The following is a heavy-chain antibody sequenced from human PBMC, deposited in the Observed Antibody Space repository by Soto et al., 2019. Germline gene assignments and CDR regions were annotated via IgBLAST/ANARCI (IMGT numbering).Heavy chain of an antibody. CDR3: AREAVAGYYYYYMDV. Sequence: GGSLRLSCAASGFTFSDYYMSWIRQAPGKGLEWVSYISSSGSTIYYADSVKGRFTISRDNAKNSLYLQMNSLRAEDTAVYYCAREAVAGYYYYYMDVWGKGTTVTVSS. V-gene: IGHV3-11*01. J-gene: IGHJ6*03. CDR2: ISSSGSTI. D-gene: IGHD6-19*01. CDR1: GFTFSDYY.